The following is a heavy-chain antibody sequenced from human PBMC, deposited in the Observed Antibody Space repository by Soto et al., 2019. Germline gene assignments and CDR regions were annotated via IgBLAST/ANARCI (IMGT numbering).Heavy chain of an antibody. J-gene: IGHJ4*02. CDR1: GYTFTSYG. CDR2: ISAYNGNT. D-gene: IGHD5-12*01. CDR3: ARDLLVEMATWPGFDY. V-gene: IGHV1-18*01. Sequence: QVQLVQSGAEVKKPGASVKVSCKASGYTFTSYGISWVRQAPGHGLEWMGWISAYNGNTNYVQKLQGRVTMTTDTSTRTAYMELRSLRSDDTAVYYCARDLLVEMATWPGFDYWGQGTLVTVSS.